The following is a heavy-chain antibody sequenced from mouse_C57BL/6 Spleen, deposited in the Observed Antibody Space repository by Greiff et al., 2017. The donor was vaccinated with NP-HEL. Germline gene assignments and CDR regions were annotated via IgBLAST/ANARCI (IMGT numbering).Heavy chain of an antibody. CDR1: GYTFTSYW. Sequence: QVQLQQPGAELVKPGASVKLSCKASGYTFTSYWMHWVKQRPGRGLEWIGRIDPNSGGTKYDEKFKSKATLTVDKPSSTAYMQLSSLTSEDSAVYYCAGNSNFGWYYFDYWGQGTTLTVSS. CDR2: IDPNSGGT. V-gene: IGHV1-72*01. CDR3: AGNSNFGWYYFDY. D-gene: IGHD2-5*01. J-gene: IGHJ2*01.